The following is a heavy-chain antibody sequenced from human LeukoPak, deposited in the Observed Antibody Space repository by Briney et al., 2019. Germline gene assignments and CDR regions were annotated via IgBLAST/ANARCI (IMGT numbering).Heavy chain of an antibody. D-gene: IGHD2-2*02. CDR1: GFTFSSYA. J-gene: IGHJ4*02. V-gene: IGHV3-23*01. CDR3: AKGKVVPATIYDY. CDR2: ISGSGGRT. Sequence: GGSLRLSCAASGFTFSSYAMTWVRQAPGKGLEWVSGISGSGGRTYYADSVKGRFTISRDNSKNTLYLQMNSLRAEDTAVYYCAKGKVVPATIYDYWGQGTLVTVSS.